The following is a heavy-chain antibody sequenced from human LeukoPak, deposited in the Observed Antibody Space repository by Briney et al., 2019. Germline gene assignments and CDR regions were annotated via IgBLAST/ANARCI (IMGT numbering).Heavy chain of an antibody. Sequence: SVTVSCKASGGTFSSYAISWVRQAPGQGLEWMGRIIPILGIANYAQKFQGRVTITADKSTSTAYMELSSLRSEDTAVYYCARGSSSSHYYGMDVWGQGTTVTVSS. V-gene: IGHV1-69*04. D-gene: IGHD6-13*01. CDR2: IIPILGIA. CDR1: GGTFSSYA. CDR3: ARGSSSSHYYGMDV. J-gene: IGHJ6*02.